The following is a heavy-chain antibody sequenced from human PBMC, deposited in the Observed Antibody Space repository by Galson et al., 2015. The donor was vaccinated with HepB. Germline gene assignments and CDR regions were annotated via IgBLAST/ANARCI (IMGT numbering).Heavy chain of an antibody. CDR1: GGSISSYY. CDR3: ARGSGWYFY. J-gene: IGHJ4*02. D-gene: IGHD6-19*01. V-gene: IGHV4-59*01. Sequence: SETLSLTCTVSGGSISSYYWSRIRQPPGKGLEWIGYIYYSGSTNYNPSLKSRVTISVDTSKNQISLKPSSVTAADTAVYYCARGSGWYFYWGQGTLVTVSS. CDR2: IYYSGST.